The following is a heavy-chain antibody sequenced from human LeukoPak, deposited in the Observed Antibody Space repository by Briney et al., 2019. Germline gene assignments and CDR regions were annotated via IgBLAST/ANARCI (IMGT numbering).Heavy chain of an antibody. D-gene: IGHD3-3*01. CDR3: ARAPGFGFWSGYFDY. CDR2: IKQDGSEK. V-gene: IGHV3-7*01. CDR1: GFTFSSYW. J-gene: IGHJ4*02. Sequence: GGSLRLSCAAPGFTFSSYWMSWVRQAPGKGLEWVANIKQDGSEKYYVDSVKGRFTISRDNAKNSLYLQMNSLRAEDTAVYYCARAPGFGFWSGYFDYWGQGTLVTVSS.